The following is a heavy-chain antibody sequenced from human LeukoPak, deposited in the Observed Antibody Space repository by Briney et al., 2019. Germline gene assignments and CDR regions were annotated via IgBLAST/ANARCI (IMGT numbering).Heavy chain of an antibody. D-gene: IGHD3-22*01. V-gene: IGHV3-23*01. J-gene: IGHJ3*02. CDR3: AKDYDIYAFDI. Sequence: GGSLRLSCAASGFTFSSYAMSWVRQAPGKGLEWVSGISGGGDSTYYADSVKGRFTISRDNAKNSLYLQMNSLRAEDTAVYYCAKDYDIYAFDIWGQGTMVTVSS. CDR1: GFTFSSYA. CDR2: ISGGGDST.